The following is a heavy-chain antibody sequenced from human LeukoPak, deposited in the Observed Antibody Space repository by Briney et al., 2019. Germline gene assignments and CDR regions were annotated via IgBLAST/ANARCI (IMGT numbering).Heavy chain of an antibody. CDR3: ARHAGADSSSWYYFDY. D-gene: IGHD6-13*01. V-gene: IGHV4-59*08. CDR1: GGSISSYY. CDR2: IYYRGST. J-gene: IGHJ4*02. Sequence: SGTLSLTCTVSGGSISSYYWSWIRQPPGKGLEWIGYIYYRGSTNYNPSLKSRVTISVDSSENQFSLRLRSAIAADTAVYYCARHAGADSSSWYYFDYWGQGILFTVSS.